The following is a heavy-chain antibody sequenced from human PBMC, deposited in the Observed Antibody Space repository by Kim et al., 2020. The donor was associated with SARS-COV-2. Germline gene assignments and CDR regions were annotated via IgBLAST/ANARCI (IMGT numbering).Heavy chain of an antibody. CDR2: ITTNTGNP. CDR1: GYTFIAYA. CDR3: ARDEGSYDSSGYYQHFDY. Sequence: ASVKVSCKASGYTFIAYAMNWVRQVPGQGLEWMGWITTNTGNPTYAQDFTGRFVFSLDTSVSTAYLQISSLKAEDTAVPYCARDEGSYDSSGYYQHFDYW. V-gene: IGHV7-4-1*02. J-gene: IGHJ4*01. D-gene: IGHD3-22*01.